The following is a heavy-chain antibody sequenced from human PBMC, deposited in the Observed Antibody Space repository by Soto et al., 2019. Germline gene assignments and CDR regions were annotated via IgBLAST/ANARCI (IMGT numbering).Heavy chain of an antibody. CDR2: IRSKAYGGTT. V-gene: IGHV3-49*03. J-gene: IGHJ6*02. Sequence: GGSLRLSCTASGFTFGDYSMSWFRQAPGKGLEWVGFIRSKAYGGTTEYAASVKGRFTISRDDSKSIAYLQMSSLKTEDTAVYYCTYSSGYYYEYYGMDVWGQGTTVTVSS. D-gene: IGHD3-22*01. CDR3: TYSSGYYYEYYGMDV. CDR1: GFTFGDYS.